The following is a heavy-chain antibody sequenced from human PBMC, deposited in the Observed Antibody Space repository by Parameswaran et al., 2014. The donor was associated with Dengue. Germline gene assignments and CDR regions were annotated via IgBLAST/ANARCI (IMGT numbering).Heavy chain of an antibody. CDR3: ANFMNSFWTAHSTFDP. D-gene: IGHD3/OR15-3a*01. V-gene: IGHV4-39*01. CDR2: IYYSGST. J-gene: IGHJ5*02. CDR1: GGSISSSSYY. Sequence: SETLSLTCTVSGGSISSSSYYWGWIRQPPGKGLEWIGSIYYSGSTYYNPSLKSRVTISVDTSKNQFSLKLTSVTAADTAVYYCANFMNSFWTAHSTFDPWGQGTLVTVSS.